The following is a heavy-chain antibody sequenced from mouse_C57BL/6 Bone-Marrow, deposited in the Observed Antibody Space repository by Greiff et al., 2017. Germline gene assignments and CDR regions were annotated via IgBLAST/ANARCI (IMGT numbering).Heavy chain of an antibody. CDR3: TPLNWFDY. J-gene: IGHJ2*01. CDR1: GFNIKDDY. D-gene: IGHD4-1*01. CDR2: IDPENGDT. V-gene: IGHV14-4*01. Sequence: VQLQQSGAELVRPGASVTLSCTASGFNIKDDYMPWVKQRPEQGLEWIGWIDPENGDTEYASKFQGKATITADTSSTTAYLQLSSLTSEDTAVYDCTPLNWFDYWGQGTTLTVSS.